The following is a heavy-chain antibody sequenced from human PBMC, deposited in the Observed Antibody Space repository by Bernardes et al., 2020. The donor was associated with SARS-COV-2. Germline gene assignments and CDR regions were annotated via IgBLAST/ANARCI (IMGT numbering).Heavy chain of an antibody. CDR1: GYTFTDYH. D-gene: IGHD3-22*01. CDR3: AGVTYSSGSDFDY. V-gene: IGHV1-2*02. CDR2: IYPNDGGT. J-gene: IGHJ4*02. Sequence: ASVKVSCKASGYTFTDYHIHWVRQAPGQGLEWMGWIYPNDGGTAYAQRFQGRVTMTTDTSISTAFMEQSRLRFDDAAVYYCAGVTYSSGSDFDYWGQGTLVTVSS.